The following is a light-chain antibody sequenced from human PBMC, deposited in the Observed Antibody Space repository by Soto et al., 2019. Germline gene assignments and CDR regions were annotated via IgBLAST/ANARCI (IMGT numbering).Light chain of an antibody. CDR3: QQYNKWPMT. V-gene: IGKV3-15*01. Sequence: EIVMSQSPAALSVSPGERATLSCRASQSLSSNLAWYQQKPGQAPRLLIYGASTRATGIPARFSGSGSGTEFTLTISSLQSEDFAVYYCQQYNKWPMTFGQGTKVDIK. CDR2: GAS. CDR1: QSLSSN. J-gene: IGKJ1*01.